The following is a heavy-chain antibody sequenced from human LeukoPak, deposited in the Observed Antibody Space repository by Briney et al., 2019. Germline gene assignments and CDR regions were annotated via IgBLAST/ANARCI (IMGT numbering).Heavy chain of an antibody. CDR2: IYYSGST. D-gene: IGHD5-18*01. Sequence: SETLSLTCTVSGASISTYYWSWIRQSPGKGLERIAYIYYSGSTSYDPSLKSRVTISVDTSKNQFSLKLSSVTAADTAVYYCAREIRGYTYGWDYWGQGTLVTVSA. J-gene: IGHJ4*02. V-gene: IGHV4-59*01. CDR3: AREIRGYTYGWDY. CDR1: GASISTYY.